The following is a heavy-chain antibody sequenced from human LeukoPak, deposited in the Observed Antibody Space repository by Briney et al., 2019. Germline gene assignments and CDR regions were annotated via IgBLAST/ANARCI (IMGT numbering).Heavy chain of an antibody. V-gene: IGHV6-1*01. CDR1: GDSVSSNTAT. CDR2: TYYRSKWLN. J-gene: IGHJ3*01. CDR3: ARDPAYTTGWTKNAFDV. Sequence: SQTLSLTCAISGDSVSSNTATWNWIRPSPSRGLEWLGRTYYRSKWLNDYAVSIKSRITVSPDTSKNQFSLRLNSVTPEDTAVYYCARDPAYTTGWTKNAFDVWGQGTMVTVSS. D-gene: IGHD6-19*01.